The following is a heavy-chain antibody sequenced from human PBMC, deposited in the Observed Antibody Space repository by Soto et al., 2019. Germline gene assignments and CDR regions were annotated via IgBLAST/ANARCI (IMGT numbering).Heavy chain of an antibody. J-gene: IGHJ4*02. V-gene: IGHV4-30-2*01. D-gene: IGHD4-17*01. Sequence: QLQLQESGSRLVKPSQTLSLTCAVSGGSISSPGYAWSWIRQPPGKGLEWIAYIYDSGSTYYNPSLKIRVTISIDRSKNQFSLGLKYVTAADTAVYYCARDYGNNTALGYWGQGTLVTVSS. CDR3: ARDYGNNTALGY. CDR2: IYDSGST. CDR1: GGSISSPGYA.